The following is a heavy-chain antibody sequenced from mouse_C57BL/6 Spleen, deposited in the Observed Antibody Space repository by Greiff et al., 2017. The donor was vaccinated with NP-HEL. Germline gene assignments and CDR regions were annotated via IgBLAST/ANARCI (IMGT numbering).Heavy chain of an antibody. CDR3: ARGGYDGYSFAY. V-gene: IGHV1-69*01. CDR2: IDPSDSYT. Sequence: QVQLQQPGAELVMPGASVKLSCKASGYTFTSYWMHWVKQRPGQGLEWIGEIDPSDSYTNYNQKFKGKSTLTVDKSSSTAYMQLSSLTSEDSAVYYCARGGYDGYSFAYWGQGTLVTVS. J-gene: IGHJ3*01. D-gene: IGHD2-3*01. CDR1: GYTFTSYW.